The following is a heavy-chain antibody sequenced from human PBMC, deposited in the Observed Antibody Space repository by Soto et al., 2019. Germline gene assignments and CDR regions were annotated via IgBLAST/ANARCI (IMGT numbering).Heavy chain of an antibody. D-gene: IGHD5-18*01. Sequence: PGGSLRLSCAASGFTFSSYGMHWVRQAPGKGLEWVAVIWYDGSNKYYADSVKGRFTISRDNSKNTLYLQMNSLRAEDTAVYYCARVRGTAMIFDLWGRGTLVTVSS. CDR3: ARVRGTAMIFDL. J-gene: IGHJ2*01. CDR2: IWYDGSNK. V-gene: IGHV3-33*01. CDR1: GFTFSSYG.